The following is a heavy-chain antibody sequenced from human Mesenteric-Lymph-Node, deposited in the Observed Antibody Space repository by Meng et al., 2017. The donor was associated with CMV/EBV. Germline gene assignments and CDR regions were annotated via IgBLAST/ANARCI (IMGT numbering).Heavy chain of an antibody. CDR1: GFTFSSYW. CDR2: IKQDGSEK. D-gene: IGHD3-3*01. CDR3: ARDLGITIFGVVINPLDY. V-gene: IGHV3-7*03. J-gene: IGHJ4*02. Sequence: GESLKISCAASGFTFSSYWRSWVRPAPGQGLEWVANIKQDGSEKYYVDSVKGRFTISRDNAKNSLYLQMNSLRAEDTAVYYCARDLGITIFGVVINPLDYWGQGTLVTVSS.